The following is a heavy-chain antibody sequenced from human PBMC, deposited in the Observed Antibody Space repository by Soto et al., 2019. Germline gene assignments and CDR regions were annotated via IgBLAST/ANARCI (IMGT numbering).Heavy chain of an antibody. Sequence: GSLRLSCAASGFPFDGYSMNWVRQVPGKGLEWVSYISSSSSNIYYADSVKGRFTISRDNAKNSLYLQMNSLRDEDTAVYYCAREGGNLNWFDPWGQGTLVTVSS. CDR1: GFPFDGYS. D-gene: IGHD1-26*01. CDR2: ISSSSSNI. J-gene: IGHJ5*02. CDR3: AREGGNLNWFDP. V-gene: IGHV3-48*02.